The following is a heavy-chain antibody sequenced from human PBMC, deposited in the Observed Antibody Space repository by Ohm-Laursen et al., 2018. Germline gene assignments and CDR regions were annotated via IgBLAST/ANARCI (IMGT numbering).Heavy chain of an antibody. D-gene: IGHD3-22*01. CDR1: GGSISDYY. Sequence: SETLSLTCTVSGGSISDYYWSWIRQPPGKGLEWIGYIYYSGSTNYNPSLKSRVTISVDTSKNQFSLKLSSVTAADTAVYYCARDDDSSGPTAAFDIWGQGTMVTVSS. V-gene: IGHV4-59*01. CDR2: IYYSGST. J-gene: IGHJ3*02. CDR3: ARDDDSSGPTAAFDI.